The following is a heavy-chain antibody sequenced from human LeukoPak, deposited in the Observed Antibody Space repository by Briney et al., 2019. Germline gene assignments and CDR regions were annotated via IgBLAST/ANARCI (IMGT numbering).Heavy chain of an antibody. D-gene: IGHD6-13*01. Sequence: GGSLRLSCAASGFTFSSYSMNWVRQAPGKGLEWVSSISSSSSYIYYADSVKGRFTISRDNAKNSLYLQMNSLRAEDTAVYYCARDGRIAAAGGYWGQGTLVTVSS. CDR3: ARDGRIAAAGGY. CDR1: GFTFSSYS. CDR2: ISSSSSYI. J-gene: IGHJ4*02. V-gene: IGHV3-21*01.